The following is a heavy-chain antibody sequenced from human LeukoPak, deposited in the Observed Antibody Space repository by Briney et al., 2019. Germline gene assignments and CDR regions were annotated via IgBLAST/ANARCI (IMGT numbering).Heavy chain of an antibody. Sequence: PSETLSLTCAVYGGSFSGYYWSWIRQPPGKGLEWIGEINHSGGTNYNPSLKSRVTISVDTSKNQFSLKLSSATAADTAVYYCARAPGPAARYYFDYWGQGTLVTVSS. J-gene: IGHJ4*02. CDR1: GGSFSGYY. D-gene: IGHD2-2*01. CDR3: ARAPGPAARYYFDY. CDR2: INHSGGT. V-gene: IGHV4-34*01.